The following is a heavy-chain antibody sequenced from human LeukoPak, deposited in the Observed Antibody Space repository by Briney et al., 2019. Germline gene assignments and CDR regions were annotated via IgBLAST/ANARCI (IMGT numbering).Heavy chain of an antibody. CDR3: ANLGSCCSSTSCQRH. V-gene: IGHV3-30*02. CDR1: GFTFSSYG. CDR2: IRYDGSNK. D-gene: IGHD2-2*01. Sequence: HPGGSLRLSCAASGFTFSSYGMHWVRQAPGKGLEWVAFIRYDGSNKYYADSVKGRFTISRDNSKNTLYLQMNSLRAEDTAVYYCANLGSCCSSTSCQRHWGQGTLVTVSS. J-gene: IGHJ4*02.